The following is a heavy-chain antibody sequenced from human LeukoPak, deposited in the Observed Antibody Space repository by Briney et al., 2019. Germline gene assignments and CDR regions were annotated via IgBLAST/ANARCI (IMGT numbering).Heavy chain of an antibody. D-gene: IGHD6-19*01. J-gene: IGHJ4*02. CDR3: ARLLEGVAGTWGY. CDR1: GYSFSTYW. CDR2: IYPGDSDT. Sequence: GESLKISCKGSGYSFSTYWIAWVRQMPGKGLEWRGIIYPGDSDTRYSPSFQGQVTISADKSISTAYLQWSSLKASDTAMYYCARLLEGVAGTWGYWGQGTLVTVSS. V-gene: IGHV5-51*01.